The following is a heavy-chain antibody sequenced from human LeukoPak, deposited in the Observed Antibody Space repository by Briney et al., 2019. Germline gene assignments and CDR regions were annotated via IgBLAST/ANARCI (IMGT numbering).Heavy chain of an antibody. D-gene: IGHD3-9*01. J-gene: IGHJ1*01. Sequence: PGGSLRLSCATSGFTFSSYAMSWVRQAPGKGLEWVSAISGSGGSTYYADSVKGRSTISRDNSKNTLYLQMNSLRAEDTAVYYCANPATYYDILTDYYAEYFQHWGQGTLVTVSS. CDR2: ISGSGGST. V-gene: IGHV3-23*01. CDR1: GFTFSSYA. CDR3: ANPATYYDILTDYYAEYFQH.